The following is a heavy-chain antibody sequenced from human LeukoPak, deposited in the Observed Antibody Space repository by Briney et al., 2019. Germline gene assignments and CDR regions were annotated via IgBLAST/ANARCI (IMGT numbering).Heavy chain of an antibody. CDR2: LCGTAGGS. Sequence: GGSLRLSCAASGFTFSSYAMSWLRHAPGKQLEWISSLCGTAGGSYYADSVKGRFTISKDNSKNTLYLHMVSLRAEDTAIYYCAKGTNISCYSGAGYWGQGTLVTVSS. J-gene: IGHJ4*02. D-gene: IGHD2-15*01. CDR1: GFTFSSYA. CDR3: AKGTNISCYSGAGY. V-gene: IGHV3-23*01.